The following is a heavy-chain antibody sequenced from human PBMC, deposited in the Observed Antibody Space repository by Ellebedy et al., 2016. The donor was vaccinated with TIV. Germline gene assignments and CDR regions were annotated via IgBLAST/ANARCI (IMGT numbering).Heavy chain of an antibody. Sequence: MPSETLSLTCTVSGGSIRSDGFFWSWIRQQPGKGLEWIGNIYYSGSTYYNPSLKSRVTISLDTSKNQFSLRLSSVTAADTAVYYCARDEGGSGSLSYWGQGTLVTVSS. V-gene: IGHV4-31*03. D-gene: IGHD3-10*01. J-gene: IGHJ4*02. CDR2: IYYSGST. CDR3: ARDEGGSGSLSY. CDR1: GGSIRSDGFF.